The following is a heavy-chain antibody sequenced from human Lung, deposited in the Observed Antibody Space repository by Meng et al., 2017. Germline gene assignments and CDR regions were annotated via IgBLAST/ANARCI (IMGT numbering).Heavy chain of an antibody. CDR2: INHRWST. J-gene: IGHJ4*02. CDR3: SRGPTTMAHDLDY. CDR1: GWSFSEYY. Sequence: QAELQQWAEGVLNASTTLDPHCVASGWSFSEYYWRWIRHTQGKGLEWIGEINHRWSTKYNPSLESRATTSVDTSQNNLSLKVSSVNAADSAVYDCSRGPTTMAHDLDYWGQGTLVTVSS. V-gene: IGHV4-34*01. D-gene: IGHD4-11*01.